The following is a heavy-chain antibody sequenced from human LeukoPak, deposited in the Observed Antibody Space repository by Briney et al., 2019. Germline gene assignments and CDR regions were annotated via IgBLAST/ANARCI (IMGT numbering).Heavy chain of an antibody. J-gene: IGHJ4*02. CDR2: ISGSGGST. V-gene: IGHV3-23*01. Sequence: PGGSLRLSCAASGFTFSSYAMSWVRQAPGKGLEWVSAISGSGGSTYYADSVKGRFTISRDSSKNTLYLQMNSLRAEDTAVYYCAKAGPTPTITYSSVDYWGQGTLVTVSS. D-gene: IGHD5-12*01. CDR1: GFTFSSYA. CDR3: AKAGPTPTITYSSVDY.